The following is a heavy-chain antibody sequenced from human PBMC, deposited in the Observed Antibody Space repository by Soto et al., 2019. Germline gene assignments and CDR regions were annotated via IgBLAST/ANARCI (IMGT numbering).Heavy chain of an antibody. CDR1: GFTFSSYA. J-gene: IGHJ4*02. V-gene: IGHV3-23*01. D-gene: IGHD2-8*01. CDR2: ISGSGGST. CDR3: AKDREDIVLMVYAFDY. Sequence: GGSLRLSCAASGFTFSSYAMSWVRQAPGKGLEWVSAISGSGGSTYYADSVKGRFTISRDNSKNTLYLQMNSLRAEDTVVYYCAKDREDIVLMVYAFDYWGQGTLVTVSS.